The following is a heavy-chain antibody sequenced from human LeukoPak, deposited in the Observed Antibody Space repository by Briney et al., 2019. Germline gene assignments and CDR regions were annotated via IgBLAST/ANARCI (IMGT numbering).Heavy chain of an antibody. V-gene: IGHV3-23*01. D-gene: IGHD3-22*01. CDR3: AKDRHDSSGYYSDY. CDR1: GFTFSSYA. CDR2: ISGSGGST. Sequence: PGGSLRLSCAASGFTFSSYAMSWVRQAPGKGLEWVSAISGSGGSTYYADSEKGRFTISRDNSKNTLYPQMNSLRAEDTAVYYCAKDRHDSSGYYSDYWGQGTLVTVSS. J-gene: IGHJ4*02.